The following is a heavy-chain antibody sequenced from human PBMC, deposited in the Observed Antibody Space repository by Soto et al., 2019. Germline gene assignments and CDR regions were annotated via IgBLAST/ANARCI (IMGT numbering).Heavy chain of an antibody. D-gene: IGHD6-13*01. Sequence: EVQLLESGGGLVQPGESLRLSCAASGFTFSSYAMSWVRQAPGKGLEWVSAISGSGGSTYYADSVKGRFTISRDNSKNTLYLQMNSLRVEDTAVYYCAKDYPGRYGMNVWGQGTTVTVSS. CDR2: ISGSGGST. V-gene: IGHV3-23*01. J-gene: IGHJ6*02. CDR1: GFTFSSYA. CDR3: AKDYPGRYGMNV.